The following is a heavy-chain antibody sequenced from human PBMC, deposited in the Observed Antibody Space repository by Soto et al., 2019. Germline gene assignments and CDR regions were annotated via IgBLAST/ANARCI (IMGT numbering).Heavy chain of an antibody. CDR2: IYYSGST. CDR3: GRRGEILSGYFDH. CDR1: GGSISSGDYY. V-gene: IGHV4-30-4*01. Sequence: PSETLSLTCTVSGGSISSGDYYWSWIRQPPGKGLEWIGYIYYSGSTYYNPSLKSRVTMSVDVSKNQFSLKLRSVTAADTAVYYCGRRGEILSGYFDHWSQGTLVTVSS. J-gene: IGHJ4*02. D-gene: IGHD3-9*01.